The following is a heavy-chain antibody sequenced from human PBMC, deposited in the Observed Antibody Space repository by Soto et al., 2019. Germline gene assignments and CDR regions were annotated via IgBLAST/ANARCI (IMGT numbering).Heavy chain of an antibody. J-gene: IGHJ6*02. V-gene: IGHV5-51*01. Sequence: GESLKISCKGSGYSFNSYWIGWVRQMPGKGLEWMGITYPGDSDTRYSPSFQGQVTISADKSISTAYLQRSSLKASHTAMHYCARLYSPYYGMDVWGQGTTVTVSS. CDR3: ARLYSPYYGMDV. CDR2: TYPGDSDT. CDR1: GYSFNSYW. D-gene: IGHD2-21*01.